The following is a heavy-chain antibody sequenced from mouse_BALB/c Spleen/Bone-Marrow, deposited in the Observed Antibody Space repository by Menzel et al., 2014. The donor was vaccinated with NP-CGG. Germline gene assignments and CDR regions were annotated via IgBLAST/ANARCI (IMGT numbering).Heavy chain of an antibody. CDR2: IDPYYGGT. Sequence: EVQGVESGPELEKPGTSVKISCKASGYSFTGYNMNWVKQSNGKSLEWIGNIDPYYGGTNYNQKFKGKATLTVDKSSSTAYMQLKSLTSEDSAVYYCARPYYYGSSGDSWFAYWGQGTLVTVSA. V-gene: IGHV1-39*01. CDR1: GYSFTGYN. J-gene: IGHJ3*01. D-gene: IGHD1-1*01. CDR3: ARPYYYGSSGDSWFAY.